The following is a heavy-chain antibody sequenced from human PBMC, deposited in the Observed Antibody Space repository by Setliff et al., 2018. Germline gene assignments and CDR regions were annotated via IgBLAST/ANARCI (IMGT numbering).Heavy chain of an antibody. Sequence: GGSLRLSCAGSGFIFSDAWMTWVRQAPGKGLEWVGRIKSKTDGGTTDYAAPVKGRFTISRDDSKDTLYLQMNSLKTEDTAVYYCTTGSVCVGDCYSGRLNYWGQGTLVTVSS. D-gene: IGHD2-21*02. J-gene: IGHJ4*02. V-gene: IGHV3-15*01. CDR3: TTGSVCVGDCYSGRLNY. CDR2: IKSKTDGGTT. CDR1: GFIFSDAW.